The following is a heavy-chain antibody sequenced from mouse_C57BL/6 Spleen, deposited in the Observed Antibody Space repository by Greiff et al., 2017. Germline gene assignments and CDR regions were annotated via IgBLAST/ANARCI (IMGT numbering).Heavy chain of an antibody. CDR2: IYPGDGDT. CDR1: GYAFSSSW. V-gene: IGHV1-82*01. Sequence: QVQLQQSGPELVKPGASVKISCKASGYAFSSSWMNWVKQRPGKGLEWIGRIYPGDGDTNYNGKFKGKATLTADKSSSTAYMQLSSLTSEDSAVYFCARLLITTAPMDYWGQGTSVTVSS. D-gene: IGHD1-2*01. CDR3: ARLLITTAPMDY. J-gene: IGHJ4*01.